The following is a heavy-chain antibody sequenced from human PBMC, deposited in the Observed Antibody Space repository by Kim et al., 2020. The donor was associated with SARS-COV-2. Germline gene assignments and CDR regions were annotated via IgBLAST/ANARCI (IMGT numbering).Heavy chain of an antibody. CDR2: IWYDGSNK. J-gene: IGHJ4*02. CDR1: GFTFSSYG. CDR3: ASISSSWSGGTDY. V-gene: IGHV3-33*01. Sequence: GGSLRLSCAASGFTFSSYGMHWVRQAPGKGLEWVAVIWYDGSNKYYADSVKGRFTISRDNSKNTLYLQMNSLRAEDTAVYYCASISSSWSGGTDYWGQGSLVTVSS. D-gene: IGHD6-13*01.